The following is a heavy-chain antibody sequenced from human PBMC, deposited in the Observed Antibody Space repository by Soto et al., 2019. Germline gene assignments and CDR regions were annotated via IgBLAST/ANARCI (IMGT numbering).Heavy chain of an antibody. CDR2: ISAYNGNT. CDR1: GYTFTSYG. D-gene: IGHD5-12*01. V-gene: IGHV1-18*01. J-gene: IGHJ4*02. CDR3: ARVKSVDIVATTPHFDY. Sequence: GASVKVSCKASGYTFTSYGISWVRQAPGQGLEWMGWISAYNGNTNYAQKLQGRVTMTTDTSTSTAYMELRSLRSDDTAVYYCARVKSVDIVATTPHFDYWGQGTLVTVS.